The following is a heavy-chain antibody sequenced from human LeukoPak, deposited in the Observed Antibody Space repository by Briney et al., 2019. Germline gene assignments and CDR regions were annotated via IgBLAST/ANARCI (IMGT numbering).Heavy chain of an antibody. CDR2: VSSYGSST. V-gene: IGHV3-74*01. J-gene: IGHJ4*02. Sequence: PGGSLRLSCAASGFTFSSYWMHWVRHAPGKGLVWVSRVSSYGSSTTYADSVKGRFTGSRDNTKNTLYLQMNGLRAEDTAVYYCVRDAWMASTPLDYWGQGTLVTVSS. CDR3: VRDAWMASTPLDY. D-gene: IGHD5-24*01. CDR1: GFTFSSYW.